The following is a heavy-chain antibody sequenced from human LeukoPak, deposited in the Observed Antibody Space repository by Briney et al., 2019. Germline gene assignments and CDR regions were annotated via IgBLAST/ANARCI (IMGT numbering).Heavy chain of an antibody. Sequence: SETLSLTCTVSGGSISSDYWSWIRQPPGKGLEWIGYIYYRGSTNYNPSLKSRVTISVDTSKNQFSLQLSSVTAADTAVYYCARLSGYSSGHYYSDYWGQGTLVTVSS. CDR1: GGSISSDY. CDR3: ARLSGYSSGHYYSDY. D-gene: IGHD3-22*01. J-gene: IGHJ4*02. V-gene: IGHV4-59*01. CDR2: IYYRGST.